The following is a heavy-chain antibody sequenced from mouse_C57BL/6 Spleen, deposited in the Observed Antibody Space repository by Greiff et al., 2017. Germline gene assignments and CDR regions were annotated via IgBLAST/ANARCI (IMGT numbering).Heavy chain of an antibody. CDR1: GYTFTDYY. J-gene: IGHJ2*01. V-gene: IGHV1-76*01. Sequence: VQLKESGAELVRPGASVKLSCKASGYTFTDYYINWVKQRPGQGLEWIARIYPGSGNTYYNEKFKGKATLTAEKSSSTAYMQLSSLTSEDSAVYFCARDSNYIDYWGQGTTLTVSS. CDR2: IYPGSGNT. D-gene: IGHD2-5*01. CDR3: ARDSNYIDY.